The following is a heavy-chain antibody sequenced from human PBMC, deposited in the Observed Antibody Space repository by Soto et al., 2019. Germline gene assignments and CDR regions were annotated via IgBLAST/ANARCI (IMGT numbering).Heavy chain of an antibody. V-gene: IGHV4-31*03. CDR1: GGSISSGGYY. J-gene: IGHJ5*02. D-gene: IGHD6-6*01. CDR2: IYYSGST. CDR3: ARLDFEYSSSTKRTAKKAPNWFDP. Sequence: TLSLTCTVSGGSISSGGYYWSWIRQHPGKGLEWIGYIYYSGSTYYNPSLKSRVTISVDTSKNQFSLKLSSVTAADTAVYYCARLDFEYSSSTKRTAKKAPNWFDPWAREPWSPSPQ.